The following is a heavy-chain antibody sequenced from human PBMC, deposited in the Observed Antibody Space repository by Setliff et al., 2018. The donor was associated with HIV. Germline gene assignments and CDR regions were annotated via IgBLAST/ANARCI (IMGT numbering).Heavy chain of an antibody. J-gene: IGHJ6*03. V-gene: IGHV3-7*01. D-gene: IGHD3-9*01. CDR3: ARDLYFYYYMDV. CDR1: GFPFSAYA. CDR2: IGQDGSEK. Sequence: GGSLRLSCEASGFPFSAYAFSWVRQAPGKGLEWVANIGQDGSEKNYVDSVKGRFTISRDDAKNSLYLQMNSLRAEDTAVYYCARDLYFYYYMDVWGKGTTVTVSS.